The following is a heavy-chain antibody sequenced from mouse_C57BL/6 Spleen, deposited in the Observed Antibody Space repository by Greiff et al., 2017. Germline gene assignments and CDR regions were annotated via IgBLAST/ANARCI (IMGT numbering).Heavy chain of an antibody. J-gene: IGHJ2*01. D-gene: IGHD2-3*01. V-gene: IGHV1-64*01. CDR1: GYTFTSYW. CDR2: IHPNSGST. CDR3: ARYPFYDDYFDY. Sequence: QVQLQQPGAELVKPGASVKLSCKASGYTFTSYWMHWVKQRPGQGLEWIGMIHPNSGSTNYNEKFKSKATLTVDKSSSTAYMQLSSLTSEDSAVYYCARYPFYDDYFDYWGQGTTLTVSS.